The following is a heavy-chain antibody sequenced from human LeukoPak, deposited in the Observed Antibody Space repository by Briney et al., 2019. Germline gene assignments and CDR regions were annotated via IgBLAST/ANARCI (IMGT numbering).Heavy chain of an antibody. J-gene: IGHJ4*01. CDR3: TKDVGVVMFDY. CDR1: GFTFSSYA. CDR2: ISYDGSNK. Sequence: GGSLRLSCAASGFTFSSYAMHWVRQAPGKGLEWVAVISYDGSNKYYADSVKGRFTISRDNSKNTLYLQMSSLRADDTAVYYCTKDVGVVMFDYWGHGTLVTVSS. D-gene: IGHD3-3*01. V-gene: IGHV3-30-3*02.